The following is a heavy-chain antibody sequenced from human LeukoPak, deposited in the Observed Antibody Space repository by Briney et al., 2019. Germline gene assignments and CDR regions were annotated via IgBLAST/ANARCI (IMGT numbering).Heavy chain of an antibody. D-gene: IGHD4-17*01. Sequence: GGSLRLSCAASGFTFSTYWMHWVRQAPGKGLVWVSRINSDGSSTTYADSVKGRFTISRDNAKNTLYLQMNSLRAEDTAVYYCAREGQSYGDYAGYWGQGTLVTVSS. CDR3: AREGQSYGDYAGY. V-gene: IGHV3-74*01. CDR1: GFTFSTYW. J-gene: IGHJ4*02. CDR2: INSDGSST.